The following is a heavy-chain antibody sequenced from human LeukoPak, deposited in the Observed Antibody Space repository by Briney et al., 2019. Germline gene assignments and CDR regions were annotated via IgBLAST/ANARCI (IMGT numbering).Heavy chain of an antibody. CDR3: ARDGPLGGYSSSWYPLGVDY. J-gene: IGHJ4*02. D-gene: IGHD6-13*01. CDR1: GFTFSIYE. CDR2: ISSSGSTI. Sequence: PGGSLRLSCAASGFTFSIYEMNWVRQAPGKGLEWVSYISSSGSTIYYADSVKGRFTISRDNAKNSLSLQMNSLRAEDTAVYYCARDGPLGGYSSSWYPLGVDYWGQGTLVTVSS. V-gene: IGHV3-48*03.